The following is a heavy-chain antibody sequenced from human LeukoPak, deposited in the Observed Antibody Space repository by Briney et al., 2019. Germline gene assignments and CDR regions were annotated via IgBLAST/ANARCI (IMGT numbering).Heavy chain of an antibody. CDR3: ARGIASGSYYVY. CDR1: GGSSSGYY. D-gene: IGHD1-26*01. CDR2: INHSGSA. J-gene: IGHJ4*02. Sequence: SETLSLTCAVYGGSSSGYYWSWIRQPPGKGLEWIGEINHSGSANYNPSLKSRVNISVDTSKNQFSLKLSSVTAADTAVYYCARGIASGSYYVYWGQGTLVTVSS. V-gene: IGHV4-34*01.